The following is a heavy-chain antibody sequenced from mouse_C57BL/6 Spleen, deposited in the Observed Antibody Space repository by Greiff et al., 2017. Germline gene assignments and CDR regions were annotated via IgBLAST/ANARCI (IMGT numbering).Heavy chain of an antibody. Sequence: EVQLVESGPELVKPGASVKIPCKASGYTFTDYNMDWVKQSHGKSLEWIGDINPNNGGTIYNQKFKGKATLTVDKSSSTAYMELRSLTSEDTAVYYCVSARWYFDVWGTGTTVTVSS. CDR1: GYTFTDYN. J-gene: IGHJ1*03. CDR3: VSARWYFDV. V-gene: IGHV1-18*01. CDR2: INPNNGGT.